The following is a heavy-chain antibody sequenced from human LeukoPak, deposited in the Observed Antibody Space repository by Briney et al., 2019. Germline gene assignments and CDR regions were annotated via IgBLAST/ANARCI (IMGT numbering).Heavy chain of an antibody. CDR2: IYNGVNT. Sequence: SETLSLTCTVSGASVSSASYWSWIRRPPGKGVEWIAHIYNGVNTNYNPSLKSRVTISVDTSKNQFSLRLNSVTAADTAVYYCARSRAFNSGAFDPWGQGSLVTVSS. CDR3: ARSRAFNSGAFDP. V-gene: IGHV4-61*01. D-gene: IGHD1-26*01. J-gene: IGHJ5*02. CDR1: GASVSSASY.